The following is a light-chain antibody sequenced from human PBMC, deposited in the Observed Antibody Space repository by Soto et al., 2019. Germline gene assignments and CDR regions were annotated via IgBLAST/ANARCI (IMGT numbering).Light chain of an antibody. V-gene: IGKV3-11*01. Sequence: EIVMTQPPATLSVSLGERATLSCRASQSVNSKLAWYQQKPGQAPRLLIYGASSRATGITARFSGSGSGTDFTLTISSLEPEDFAAYYCQQRSNWPITFGQGKRREIK. CDR1: QSVNSK. CDR3: QQRSNWPIT. CDR2: GAS. J-gene: IGKJ5*01.